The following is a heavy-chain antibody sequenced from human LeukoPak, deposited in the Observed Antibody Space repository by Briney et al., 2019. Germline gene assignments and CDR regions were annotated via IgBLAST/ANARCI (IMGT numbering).Heavy chain of an antibody. Sequence: SQTLSLTCTVSGGSISSGGYYWSWIRQHPGKGLEWIGYIYYSGSTYYNPSLKSRVTTSVDTSKNQFSLKLSSVTAADTAVYYCAREADYDFWSGYYSESPWFDPWGQGTLVTVSS. CDR1: GGSISSGGYY. J-gene: IGHJ5*02. V-gene: IGHV4-31*03. CDR3: AREADYDFWSGYYSESPWFDP. D-gene: IGHD3-3*01. CDR2: IYYSGST.